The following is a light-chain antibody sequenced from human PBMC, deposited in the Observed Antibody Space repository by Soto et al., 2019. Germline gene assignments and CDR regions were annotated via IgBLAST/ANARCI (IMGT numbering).Light chain of an antibody. CDR1: QGIRNY. J-gene: IGKJ3*01. CDR2: AAS. CDR3: QKSSSVPV. V-gene: IGKV1-27*01. Sequence: DIQMTQSPTSLSASVGDRVTITCRASQGIRNYVAWYQQIPGKAPKLLIYAASTLQSGVPSRFSGSGSGTDFTLTTNGVQPEDVATYSCQKSSSVPVFGPGTKVEIK.